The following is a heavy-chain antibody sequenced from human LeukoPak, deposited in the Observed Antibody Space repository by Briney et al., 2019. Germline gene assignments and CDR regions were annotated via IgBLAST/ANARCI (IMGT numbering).Heavy chain of an antibody. CDR2: INWNGGST. D-gene: IGHD4-17*01. Sequence: PGGSLRLSCAASGFTFDDYGMSWVRQAPGKGLEWVSGINWNGGSTGYADSVKGRFTISRDNAKNSLYLGMSSLRAEDTALYYCAREYGDYSSYFDLWGRGTLVTVSS. CDR3: AREYGDYSSYFDL. V-gene: IGHV3-20*04. CDR1: GFTFDDYG. J-gene: IGHJ2*01.